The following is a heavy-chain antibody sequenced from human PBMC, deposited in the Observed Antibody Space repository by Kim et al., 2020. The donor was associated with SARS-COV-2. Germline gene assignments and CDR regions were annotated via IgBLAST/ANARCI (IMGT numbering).Heavy chain of an antibody. V-gene: IGHV3-33*01. CDR1: GFTFSSYG. CDR3: ARDHQSITMVRGVIIKAGREV. CDR2: IWYDGSNK. D-gene: IGHD3-10*01. Sequence: GGSLRLSCAASGFTFSSYGMHWVRQAPGKGLEWVAVIWYDGSNKYYADSVKGRFTISRDNSKNTLYLQMNSLRAEDTAVYYCARDHQSITMVRGVIIKAGREVWGQGTTVTVSS. J-gene: IGHJ6*02.